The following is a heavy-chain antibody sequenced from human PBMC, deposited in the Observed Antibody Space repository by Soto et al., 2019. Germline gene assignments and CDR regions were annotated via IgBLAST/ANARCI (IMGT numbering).Heavy chain of an antibody. CDR1: GGTFSSYA. V-gene: IGHV1-69*13. Sequence: SVKVSCKASGGTFSSYANSWVRQAPGQGLEWMGGIIPIFGTANYAQKFQGRVTITADESTSTAYMELSSLRSEDTAVYYCARGPPAAAGYNWFDPWGQGTLVTVSS. D-gene: IGHD6-13*01. CDR2: IIPIFGTA. CDR3: ARGPPAAAGYNWFDP. J-gene: IGHJ5*02.